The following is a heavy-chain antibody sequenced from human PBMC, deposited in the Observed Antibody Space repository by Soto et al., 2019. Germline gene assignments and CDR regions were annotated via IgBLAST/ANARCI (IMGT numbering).Heavy chain of an antibody. V-gene: IGHV1-3*01. D-gene: IGHD3-3*01. Sequence: ASVKVSCKASGYTFSNFAIHWVRQAPGQRLEWMGWINPGNCNTKYAQNLQSRVSFTTDTSTSTAYMDLRSLRSDDTAVYYCARDQGITTFGVYSMYYYGMDVWGQGTTVTV. CDR3: ARDQGITTFGVYSMYYYGMDV. CDR2: INPGNCNT. CDR1: GYTFSNFA. J-gene: IGHJ6*02.